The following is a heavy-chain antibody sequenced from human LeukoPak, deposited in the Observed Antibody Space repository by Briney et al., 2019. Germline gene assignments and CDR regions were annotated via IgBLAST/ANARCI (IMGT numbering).Heavy chain of an antibody. CDR2: ISSSSSYI. V-gene: IGHV3-21*01. CDR1: GYTFSSYS. Sequence: IPGGSLRLSCSPSGYTFSSYSMNWVPQTPGKGVEWVSSISSSSSYIYYADSVKGRFTISRDNAKNSLYLQMNSLRAEDTAVYYCVDGCSSTSCYAYWGQGTLGTVSS. CDR3: VDGCSSTSCYAY. J-gene: IGHJ4*02. D-gene: IGHD2-2*01.